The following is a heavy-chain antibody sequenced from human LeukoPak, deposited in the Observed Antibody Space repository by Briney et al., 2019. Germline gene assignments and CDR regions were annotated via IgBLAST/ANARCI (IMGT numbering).Heavy chain of an antibody. CDR1: GGSISSYY. D-gene: IGHD1-14*01. Sequence: SETLSLTCTVSGGSISSYYWSWIRQPPGKGLEWIGYIYYSGSTNYNPSLKSRVTISVDTSKNQFSLKLSSVTAADTAVYYCARVRRTFYYYMDVWGKGTTVTVSS. CDR2: IYYSGST. CDR3: ARVRRTFYYYMDV. V-gene: IGHV4-59*01. J-gene: IGHJ6*03.